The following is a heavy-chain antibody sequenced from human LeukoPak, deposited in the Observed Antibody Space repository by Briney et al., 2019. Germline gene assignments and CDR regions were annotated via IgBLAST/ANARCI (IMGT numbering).Heavy chain of an antibody. CDR1: GYTFTGYY. CDR2: INPNSGGT. J-gene: IGHJ5*02. Sequence: ASVKVSCKASGYTFTGYYMHWVRQAPGQGLEWMGWINPNSGGTNYAQKFQGRVTMTRDTSISTAYMEPSRLRSDDTAVYYCARDLLLGVTTGWFDPWGQGTLVTVSS. V-gene: IGHV1-2*02. CDR3: ARDLLLGVTTGWFDP. D-gene: IGHD4-17*01.